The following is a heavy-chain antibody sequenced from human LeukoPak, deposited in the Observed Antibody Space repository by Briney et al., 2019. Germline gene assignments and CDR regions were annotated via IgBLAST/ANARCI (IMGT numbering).Heavy chain of an antibody. D-gene: IGHD3-22*01. CDR3: ARWYYYGSSGYYTSYYCHYMDV. Sequence: GGSLRLSCAASGFTFSSYSMNWVRQAPGKGLEWVSYISSSSSTIYYADSVKGRFTISRDNAKNSLYLQMNSLRDEYTAVYDCARWYYYGSSGYYTSYYCHYMDVWGKGTTVTVSS. CDR1: GFTFSSYS. J-gene: IGHJ6*03. V-gene: IGHV3-48*02. CDR2: ISSSSSTI.